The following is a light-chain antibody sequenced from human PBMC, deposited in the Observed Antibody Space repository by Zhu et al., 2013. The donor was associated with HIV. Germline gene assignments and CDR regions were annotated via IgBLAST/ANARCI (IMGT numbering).Light chain of an antibody. CDR1: SGHSSYI. J-gene: IGLJ2*01. V-gene: IGLV4-60*03. CDR3: ETWDSNIVV. CDR2: LEGSGNY. Sequence: QPVLTQSSSASASLGSSVKLTCTLSSGHSSYIIAWHQQQPGKAPRYLMTLEGSGNYNRGAGVPDRFSGSSSVADRYLAISNLQSEDEAAYYCETWDSNIVVFGGGTKLTVL.